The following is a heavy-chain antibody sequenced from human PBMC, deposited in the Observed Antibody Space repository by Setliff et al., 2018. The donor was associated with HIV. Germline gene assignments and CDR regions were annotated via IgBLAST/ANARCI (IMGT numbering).Heavy chain of an antibody. D-gene: IGHD4-17*01. Sequence: PGESLKISCKASGYRFTSYWIGWVRQMPGKGQEWMGIIYPGDSESRYSPSFQGQVTISADKSINTVYLQWRRLKASDTAIYYCARHRDYGDHAQEFDPWGQGTLVTVSS. CDR2: IYPGDSES. CDR1: GYRFTSYW. CDR3: ARHRDYGDHAQEFDP. J-gene: IGHJ5*02. V-gene: IGHV5-51*01.